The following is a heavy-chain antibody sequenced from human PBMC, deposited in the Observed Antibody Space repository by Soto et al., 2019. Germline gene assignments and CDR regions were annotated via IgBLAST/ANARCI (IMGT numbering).Heavy chain of an antibody. Sequence: SETLSLTCRVSGVSISSNLDYWSWIRQHPEKGLEWIGYINHSGTTYYNPSLKSRLTMSVDTSENQFSLRLSSVTAADTAIYYWGRGPSYYFDTTGYYFFDSWGQRTRVTVSS. CDR3: GRGPSYYFDTTGYYFFDS. CDR2: INHSGTT. V-gene: IGHV4-31*03. D-gene: IGHD3-22*01. CDR1: GVSISSNLDY. J-gene: IGHJ4*02.